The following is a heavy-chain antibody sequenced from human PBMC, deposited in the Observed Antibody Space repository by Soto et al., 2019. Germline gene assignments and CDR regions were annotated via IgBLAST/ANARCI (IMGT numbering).Heavy chain of an antibody. CDR2: IYYSGST. J-gene: IGHJ4*02. CDR1: GDSISTYY. Sequence: KPSETLSLTCTVSGDSISTYYWSWIRQPPGKGLEWIGYIYYSGSTNYNPSLKSRVTISVDTSKNQFSLKLSSVTAADTAVYYCARDKITGLFDYWGQGTLVTVSS. D-gene: IGHD2-8*02. V-gene: IGHV4-59*12. CDR3: ARDKITGLFDY.